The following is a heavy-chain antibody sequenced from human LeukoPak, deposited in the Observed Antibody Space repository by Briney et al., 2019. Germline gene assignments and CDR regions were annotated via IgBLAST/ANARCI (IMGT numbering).Heavy chain of an antibody. CDR2: IVVGSGNT. D-gene: IGHD1-7*01. CDR1: GFTFTSSA. Sequence: ASVKVSCKASGFTFTSSAMQWVRQARGQRLEWIGWIVVGSGNTNYAQKFQERVTITRDMSTSTAYMELSSLRSEDTAVYYCAADRGRGGGLELDYWGQGTLATVSS. CDR3: AADRGRGGGLELDY. J-gene: IGHJ4*02. V-gene: IGHV1-58*02.